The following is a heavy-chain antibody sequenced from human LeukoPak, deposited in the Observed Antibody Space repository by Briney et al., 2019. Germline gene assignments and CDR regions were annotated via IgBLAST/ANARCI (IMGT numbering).Heavy chain of an antibody. CDR1: GFTFSSYA. CDR3: VKGDDILTGRDLPFDY. D-gene: IGHD3-9*01. V-gene: IGHV3-64D*06. Sequence: GGSLRLSCSASGFTFSSYAMHWVRQAPGKGLEYVSAISSNGGSTYYADSVKGRFTISRDNSKNTLYLQMSSLRAEDTAVYYCVKGDDILTGRDLPFDYWGQGTLVTVSS. J-gene: IGHJ4*02. CDR2: ISSNGGST.